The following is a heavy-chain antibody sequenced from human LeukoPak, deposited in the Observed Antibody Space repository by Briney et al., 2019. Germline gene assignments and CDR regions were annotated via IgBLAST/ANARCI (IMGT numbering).Heavy chain of an antibody. J-gene: IGHJ5*02. D-gene: IGHD3-10*01. Sequence: GGSLRLSCAASGFTFSSYAMHWVRQAPGKGLEWVAVISYDGSNKYYADSVKGRFTISRDNSKNTLYLQMSSLRAEDTAVYYCAKDLEVRGVTTGNWFDLWGQGTLVTVSS. V-gene: IGHV3-30-3*01. CDR2: ISYDGSNK. CDR3: AKDLEVRGVTTGNWFDL. CDR1: GFTFSSYA.